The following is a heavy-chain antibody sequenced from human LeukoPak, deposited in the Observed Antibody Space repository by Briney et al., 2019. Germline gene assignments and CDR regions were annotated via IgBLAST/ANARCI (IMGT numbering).Heavy chain of an antibody. Sequence: GGSLRLSCAASGFTFSSYSMNWVRQAPGKGLEWVSSISSSSSYIYYADSVKGRFTISRDNAKNSLYLQMNSLRAEDTAVYYCARDVGYGDYGEAFDIWGQGTMVTVSS. CDR3: ARDVGYGDYGEAFDI. CDR2: ISSSSSYI. V-gene: IGHV3-21*01. D-gene: IGHD4-17*01. J-gene: IGHJ3*02. CDR1: GFTFSSYS.